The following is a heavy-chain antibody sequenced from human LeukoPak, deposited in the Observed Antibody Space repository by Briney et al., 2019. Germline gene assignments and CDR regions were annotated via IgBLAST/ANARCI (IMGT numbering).Heavy chain of an antibody. V-gene: IGHV1-69*05. Sequence: ASVKVSCKASGGTFSSYAISWVRQAPGQGLEWMGGIIPIFGTANYAQKFQGRVTITTDESTSTAYMELSSLRSEDTAVYYCARGPIVVVPAAKYYFDYWGQGTLVTVSS. D-gene: IGHD2-2*01. J-gene: IGHJ4*02. CDR2: IIPIFGTA. CDR3: ARGPIVVVPAAKYYFDY. CDR1: GGTFSSYA.